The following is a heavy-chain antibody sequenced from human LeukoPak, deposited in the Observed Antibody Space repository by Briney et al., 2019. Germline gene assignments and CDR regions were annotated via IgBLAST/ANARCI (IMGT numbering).Heavy chain of an antibody. J-gene: IGHJ3*01. D-gene: IGHD2-21*01. CDR1: GGSISSYY. CDR2: IYYSGST. CDR3: ARLAVFGDAFDL. V-gene: IGHV4-59*01. Sequence: PSETLSLTCTVSGGSISSYYWSWIRQPPGKGLEWIGYIYYSGSTNYNPSLKSRVTISVDTSKNQFSLKLSSVTAADTAVYYCARLAVFGDAFDLWGQGTMVTVSS.